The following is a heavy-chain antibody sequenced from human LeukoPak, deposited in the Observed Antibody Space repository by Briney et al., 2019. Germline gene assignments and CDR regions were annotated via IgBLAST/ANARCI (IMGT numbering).Heavy chain of an antibody. Sequence: GGSLRLSCAASGFTFDDYGMSWVRQAPGKGLEWVSGINWNGGSTGYADSVKGRFTISRDNSKNTVYLQMKSLRAEDTAVYYCATGDPGFAWGQGTLVTVSS. CDR2: INWNGGST. D-gene: IGHD3-10*01. V-gene: IGHV3-20*04. CDR3: ATGDPGFA. J-gene: IGHJ5*02. CDR1: GFTFDDYG.